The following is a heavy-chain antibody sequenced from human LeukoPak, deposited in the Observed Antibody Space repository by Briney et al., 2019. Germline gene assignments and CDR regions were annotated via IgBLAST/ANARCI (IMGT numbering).Heavy chain of an antibody. CDR2: VYVTGST. J-gene: IGHJ5*02. Sequence: SETLSLTCTVPGDSISSYYWSWIRQPAGKGLEWIGRVYVTGSTNLNPALQSRVTMSVDTSQNQSSLKLTSVTAADTAVYYCARDQQWLVDHWGQGTLVTVSS. D-gene: IGHD6-19*01. CDR3: ARDQQWLVDH. CDR1: GDSISSYY. V-gene: IGHV4-4*07.